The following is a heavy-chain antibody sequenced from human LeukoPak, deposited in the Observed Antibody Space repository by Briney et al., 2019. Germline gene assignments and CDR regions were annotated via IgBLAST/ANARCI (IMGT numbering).Heavy chain of an antibody. V-gene: IGHV1-18*01. D-gene: IGHD1-26*01. CDR2: ISAYNGNT. CDR1: GYTFTSYD. J-gene: IGHJ4*02. Sequence: VASVKVSCKSSGYTFTSYDISWVRQAPGQGLEWMGWISAYNGNTNYAQKLQGRVTMTTDTSTSTAYMELRSLRSDDTAVYYCAREWELLTSDYWGQGTLVTVSS. CDR3: AREWELLTSDY.